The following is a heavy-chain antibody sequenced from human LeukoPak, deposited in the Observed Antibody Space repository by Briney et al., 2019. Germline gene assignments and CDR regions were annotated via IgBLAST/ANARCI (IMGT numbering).Heavy chain of an antibody. D-gene: IGHD3-10*01. V-gene: IGHV3-21*01. CDR1: GFTFSSYS. CDR3: ARDSEDTGREAYGSGSYSTIYYYYYMDV. CDR2: ISSSSSYI. Sequence: PGGSLRLSCAASGFTFSSYSMNWVRQAPGKGLEWVSFISSSSSYIYYADSVKGRFTISRDNAKNSLYLQMNSLRAEDTAVYYCARDSEDTGREAYGSGSYSTIYYYYYMDVWGKGTTVTVSS. J-gene: IGHJ6*03.